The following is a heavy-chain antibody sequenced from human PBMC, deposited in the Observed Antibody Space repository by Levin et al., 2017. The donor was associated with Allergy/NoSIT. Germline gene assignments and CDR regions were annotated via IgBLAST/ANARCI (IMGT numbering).Heavy chain of an antibody. CDR1: GGSISSGGYS. J-gene: IGHJ4*02. V-gene: IGHV4-30-2*01. CDR2: IYLSGST. D-gene: IGHD5-18*01. Sequence: LRLSCAVSGGSISSGGYSWSWIRQPPGKGLEWIGNIYLSGSTYYNPSLKSRVTISVDRYKNQFSLNLSSVTDADTAVYYCARVAGYSYGYYVDYWRQATLVTVSS. CDR3: ARVAGYSYGYYVDY.